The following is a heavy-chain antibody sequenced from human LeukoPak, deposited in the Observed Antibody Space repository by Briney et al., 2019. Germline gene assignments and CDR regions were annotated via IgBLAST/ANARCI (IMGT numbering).Heavy chain of an antibody. CDR3: ARDDSGSYHGDY. CDR2: IIPIFGIA. J-gene: IGHJ4*02. CDR1: GGTFSSYA. D-gene: IGHD1-26*01. Sequence: SVKVSCKASGGTFSSYAISWVRQAPGQGLEWMGRIIPIFGIANYAQKFQGRVTITADKSTSTAYMELSSLRSEDTAVYYCARDDSGSYHGDYWGQGTLVTVSS. V-gene: IGHV1-69*04.